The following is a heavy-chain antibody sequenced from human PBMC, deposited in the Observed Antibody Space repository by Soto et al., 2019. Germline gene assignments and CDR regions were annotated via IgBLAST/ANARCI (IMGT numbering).Heavy chain of an antibody. D-gene: IGHD6-13*01. CDR3: ARGGIAAVTNYYYYYGMDV. CDR2: IYYSGST. CDR1: GGSIGSYY. V-gene: IGHV4-59*01. Sequence: PSETLSLTCTVSGGSIGSYYWSLIRQPPGEGLEWIGYIYYSGSTNYNPSLKSRVTISVDTSKNQFSLKLSSVTAADTAVYYCARGGIAAVTNYYYYYGMDVWGQGTTVTVSS. J-gene: IGHJ6*02.